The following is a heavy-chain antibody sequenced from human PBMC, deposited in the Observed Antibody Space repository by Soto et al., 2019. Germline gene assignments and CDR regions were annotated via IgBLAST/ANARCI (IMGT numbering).Heavy chain of an antibody. Sequence: QVQLVESGGGLVKPGGSLRLSCAASGFTFSDYYMSWIRQAPGKGLEWISLITSGDTIYYADSVKGRFTISRDNAKNSLPLQMNSLRAEDTAVYYFARVPHHTDYGFSYWFDPWCQGTLVTVSS. CDR2: ITSGDTI. CDR3: ARVPHHTDYGFSYWFDP. V-gene: IGHV3-11*01. D-gene: IGHD4-17*01. CDR1: GFTFSDYY. J-gene: IGHJ5*02.